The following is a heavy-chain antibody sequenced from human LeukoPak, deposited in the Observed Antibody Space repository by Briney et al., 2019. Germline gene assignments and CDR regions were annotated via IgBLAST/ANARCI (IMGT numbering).Heavy chain of an antibody. D-gene: IGHD6-6*01. CDR2: ISSSSNYI. V-gene: IGHV3-21*01. J-gene: IGHJ4*02. Sequence: GASLRLSCAASGFTFSSYAMSWVRQAPGKGLERVSSISSSSNYIYYAESVKGRFTISRDNAKNSLYLQMNSLRAEDTAVYYCARGGLDLSSSDYWGQGTLVTVSS. CDR3: ARGGLDLSSSDY. CDR1: GFTFSSYA.